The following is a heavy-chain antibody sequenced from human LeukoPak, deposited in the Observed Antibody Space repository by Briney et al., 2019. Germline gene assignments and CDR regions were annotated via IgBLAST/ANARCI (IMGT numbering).Heavy chain of an antibody. V-gene: IGHV3-30*18. CDR1: AFTFSSYG. CDR2: ISYDGSNK. D-gene: IGHD6-25*01. CDR3: AKGGSDLGY. J-gene: IGHJ4*02. Sequence: GGSLRLSCADSAFTFSSYGMHWVRQAPGKGLEWVAVISYDGSNKYYADSVKGRFTISRDNSKNTLYLQMNSLRAEDTAVYYCAKGGSDLGYWGQGTLVTVSS.